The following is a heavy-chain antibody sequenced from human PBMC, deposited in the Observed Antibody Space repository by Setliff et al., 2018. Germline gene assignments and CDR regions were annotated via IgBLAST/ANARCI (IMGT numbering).Heavy chain of an antibody. J-gene: IGHJ4*02. D-gene: IGHD2-2*01. V-gene: IGHV1-2*02. CDR3: ARLAAIPEPGIGILA. CDR2: INPNTGGT. Sequence: ASVKVSCKASGYTFTGYHIHWVRQAPGQGLEWMGWINPNTGGTNYAQKFQGRVTLTRDTSIRTSYMELNSLTSDDTAVYYCARLAAIPEPGIGILAWGQGTLVTAPQ. CDR1: GYTFTGYH.